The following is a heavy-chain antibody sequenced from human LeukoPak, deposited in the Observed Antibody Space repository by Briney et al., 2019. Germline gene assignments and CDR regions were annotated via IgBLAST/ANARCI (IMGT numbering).Heavy chain of an antibody. D-gene: IGHD6-19*01. CDR1: VDRYSSNIAA. CDR3: ARVAEQWLVFFDY. V-gene: IGHV6-1*01. J-gene: IGHJ4*02. CDR2: TYYRSKWYN. Sequence: SQTLSLTCAISVDRYSSNIAAWKWIRQSPSRGLEWLRKTYYRSKWYNDYAVAVKSRITINQDTSENQCSQQLDSVTPEDTAVYYCARVAEQWLVFFDYWGQGTLVTVSS.